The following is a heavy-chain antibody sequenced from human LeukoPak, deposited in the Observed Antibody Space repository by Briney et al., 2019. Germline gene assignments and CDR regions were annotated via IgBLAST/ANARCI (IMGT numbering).Heavy chain of an antibody. J-gene: IGHJ4*02. CDR2: IYHSGST. CDR3: ATLTTVVTAYYFDH. Sequence: PSETLSLTCTVSGGSISSSSYYRSWIRQPPGKGLEWIGYIYHSGSTDYNPSLKSRVTISVDTSKSQFSLKLTSVTAADTAVYYCATLTTVVTAYYFDHWGQGTLVTVSS. D-gene: IGHD4-23*01. CDR1: GGSISSSSYY. V-gene: IGHV4-61*05.